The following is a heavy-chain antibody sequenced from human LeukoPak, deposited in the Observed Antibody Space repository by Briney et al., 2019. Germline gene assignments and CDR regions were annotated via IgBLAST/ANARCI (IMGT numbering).Heavy chain of an antibody. D-gene: IGHD1-26*01. CDR1: GGSISSGGYY. CDR2: IYYSGST. CDR3: ARDIVGLKNAFDI. Sequence: PSQTLSLTCTVSGGSISSGGYYWSWIRQHPGKGLEWIGYIYYSGSTYYNPSLKSRVTISVDTSKNQFSLKLSSVTAADTAVYYCARDIVGLKNAFDIWGQGTMVTVSS. J-gene: IGHJ3*02. V-gene: IGHV4-30-4*08.